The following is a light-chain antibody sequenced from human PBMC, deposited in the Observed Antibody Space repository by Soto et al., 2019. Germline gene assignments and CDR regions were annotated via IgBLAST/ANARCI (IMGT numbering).Light chain of an antibody. V-gene: IGLV4-69*01. J-gene: IGLJ2*01. CDR3: QTRGHGPLG. CDR1: SGHSSYA. Sequence: QPVLTQSPSASASLGASVKLTCTLSSGHSSYAIAWHQQQPEKGPRYLMKLNSDGSHSKGDGIPDRFSGSSSGAERYLTISRLQSEDEADYFRQTRGHGPLGVGRGTKLTVL. CDR2: LNSDGSH.